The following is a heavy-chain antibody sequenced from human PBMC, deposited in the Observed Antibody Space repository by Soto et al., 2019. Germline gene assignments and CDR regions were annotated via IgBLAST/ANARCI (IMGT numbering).Heavy chain of an antibody. J-gene: IGHJ4*02. CDR1: GFTFSSYA. CDR3: AGDPVPEY. CDR2: ISGSGST. Sequence: GGSLRLSCAASGFTFSSYAMSWVRQAPGKGLEWVSAISGSGSTYYADSVKGRFTISRDNAKNTLYLQMNSLRVEDTAVYYCAGDPVPEYWGQGTLVTVSS. V-gene: IGHV3-23*01.